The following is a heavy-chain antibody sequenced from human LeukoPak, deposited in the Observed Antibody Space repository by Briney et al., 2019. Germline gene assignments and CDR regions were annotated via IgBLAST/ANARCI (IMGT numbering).Heavy chain of an antibody. V-gene: IGHV4-59*08. D-gene: IGHD3-22*01. CDR3: ARPYHYYYDSSGYI. J-gene: IGHJ4*02. CDR2: IYSSGST. CDR1: GGSISSYH. Sequence: SETLSLTCTVSGGSISSYHWNWIRQPPGKGLEWIGYIYSSGSTNYNPSLESRVTISVDTSKNLFSLKLSSVTAADTAVYYCARPYHYYYDSSGYIWGQGTLVTVSS.